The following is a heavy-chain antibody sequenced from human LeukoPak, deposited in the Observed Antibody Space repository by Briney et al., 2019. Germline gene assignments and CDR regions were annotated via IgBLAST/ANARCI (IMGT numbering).Heavy chain of an antibody. CDR2: INHSGST. J-gene: IGHJ5*02. D-gene: IGHD2-2*01. Sequence: SETLSLTCAVYGGSISGYYWSWIRQPPGKGLEWIGEINHSGSTNYNPSLKSRVTISVDTSKNQFSLKLSSVTAADTAVYYCARGAPYCSSTSCPGWFDPWGQGTLVTVSS. CDR3: ARGAPYCSSTSCPGWFDP. V-gene: IGHV4-34*01. CDR1: GGSISGYY.